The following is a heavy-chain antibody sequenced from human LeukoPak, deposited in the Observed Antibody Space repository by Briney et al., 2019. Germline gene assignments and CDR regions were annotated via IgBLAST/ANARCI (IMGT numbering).Heavy chain of an antibody. J-gene: IGHJ6*02. V-gene: IGHV1-69*04. CDR3: ARVDVVVPAAMVHYYYGMDV. CDR2: IIPILGIA. Sequence: SVKVSCKASGGTFSSYAISWVRQAPGQGLEWMGRIIPILGIANYAQKFQGRVTITADKSTSTAYMELSSLRSEDTAVYYCARVDVVVPAAMVHYYYGMDVWGQGTTVTVS. CDR1: GGTFSSYA. D-gene: IGHD2-2*01.